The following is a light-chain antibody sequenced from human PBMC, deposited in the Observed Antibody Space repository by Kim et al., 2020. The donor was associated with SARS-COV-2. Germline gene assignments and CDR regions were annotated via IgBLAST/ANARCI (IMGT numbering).Light chain of an antibody. Sequence: QSALTQPASVSGSPGQSITISCTGTSSDVGGYNYVSWYQQHPGKAPKFMIYDVSNRPSGVSNRFSGSKSGNTASLTISGLQAEDEADYYCSSYTSSRYVFGTGTKVTVL. CDR3: SSYTSSRYV. J-gene: IGLJ1*01. CDR2: DVS. CDR1: SSDVGGYNY. V-gene: IGLV2-14*03.